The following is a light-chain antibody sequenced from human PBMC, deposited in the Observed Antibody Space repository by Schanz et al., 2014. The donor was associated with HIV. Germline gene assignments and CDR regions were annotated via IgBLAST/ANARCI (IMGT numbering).Light chain of an antibody. V-gene: IGLV2-14*03. CDR1: SGDVGSYNY. Sequence: QSALTQPASVSGSPGQSISISCTGTSGDVGSYNYVSWYQQHPGKAPKLMIYDVSNRPSGVSNRFSGSKSGNTASLTVSGLQAEDEADYYCSSYAGSNNVVFGGGTKLTVL. CDR2: DVS. J-gene: IGLJ2*01. CDR3: SSYAGSNNVV.